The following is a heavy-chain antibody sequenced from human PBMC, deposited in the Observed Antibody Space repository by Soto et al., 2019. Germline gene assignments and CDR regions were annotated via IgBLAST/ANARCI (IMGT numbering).Heavy chain of an antibody. J-gene: IGHJ3*02. CDR3: ARDHGGSGWYFAFDI. CDR2: ISAYSGNT. Sequence: ASVKVSCKASGYTFTSYGISWVRQAPGQGLEWMGWISAYSGNTNYAQKLQGRVTMTTDTSTSTAYMELRSLRSDDTAVYYCARDHGGSGWYFAFDIWGQGTIVTVSS. CDR1: GYTFTSYG. V-gene: IGHV1-18*01. D-gene: IGHD6-19*01.